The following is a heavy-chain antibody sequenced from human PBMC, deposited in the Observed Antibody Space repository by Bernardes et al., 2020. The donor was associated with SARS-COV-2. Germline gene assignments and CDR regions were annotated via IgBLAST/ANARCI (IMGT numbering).Heavy chain of an antibody. CDR3: ASTSSIAARLNY. CDR1: GGSFSGYY. J-gene: IGHJ4*02. CDR2: INHSGST. V-gene: IGHV4-34*01. Sequence: SETLSLTCAVYGGSFSGYYWSWIRQPPGKGLEWIGEINHSGSTNYNPSLKSRVTISVDTSKNQFSLKLSSVTAADTAVYYCASTSSIAARLNYWGQGTLGTV. D-gene: IGHD6-6*01.